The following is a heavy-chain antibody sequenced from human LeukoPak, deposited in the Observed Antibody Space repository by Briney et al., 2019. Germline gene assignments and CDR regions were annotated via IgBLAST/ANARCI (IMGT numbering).Heavy chain of an antibody. CDR2: IYYSGST. Sequence: SETLSLTCTVPGGSISSGGYYWSWIRQHPGKGLEWIGYIYYSGSTYYNPSLKSRVTISVDTSKNQFSLKLSSVTAADTAVYYCARVYSYGSSVVDYWGQGTLVTVSS. V-gene: IGHV4-31*03. J-gene: IGHJ4*02. D-gene: IGHD5-18*01. CDR3: ARVYSYGSSVVDY. CDR1: GGSISSGGYY.